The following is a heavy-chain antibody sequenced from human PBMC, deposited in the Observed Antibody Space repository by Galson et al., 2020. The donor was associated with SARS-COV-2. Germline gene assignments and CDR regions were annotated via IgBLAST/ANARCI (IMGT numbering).Heavy chain of an antibody. J-gene: IGHJ4*02. CDR1: GFTFSNYV. V-gene: IGHV3-30*04. CDR3: ARGGEWELPYYFDY. CDR2: ISSDGSNS. Sequence: GESLKISCAASGFTFSNYVMHWVRQAPGKGPEWVAVISSDGSNSFYADSLKGRFTIPRDNSKSTLYLQMNSLRAEDTAVYYCARGGEWELPYYFDYWGQGTLVTVSS. D-gene: IGHD1-26*01.